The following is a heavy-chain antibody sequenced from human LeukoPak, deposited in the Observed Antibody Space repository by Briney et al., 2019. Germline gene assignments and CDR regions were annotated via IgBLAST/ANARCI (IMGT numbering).Heavy chain of an antibody. CDR2: TYYSGST. D-gene: IGHD6-19*01. Sequence: SETLSLTCTVSGGSISSSSYYWGWIRQPPGKGLEWIGSTYYSGSTYYNPSLKSRVTISVDTSKNQFSLKLSSVTAADTAVYYCARDQVEDIAVADTFDIWGQGTKVTVSS. V-gene: IGHV4-39*07. CDR3: ARDQVEDIAVADTFDI. J-gene: IGHJ3*02. CDR1: GGSISSSSYY.